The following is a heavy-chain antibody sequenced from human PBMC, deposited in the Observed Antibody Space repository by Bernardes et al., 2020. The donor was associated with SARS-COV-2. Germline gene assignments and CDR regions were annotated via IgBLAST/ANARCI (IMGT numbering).Heavy chain of an antibody. D-gene: IGHD4-17*01. V-gene: IGHV3-30*18. J-gene: IGHJ5*02. Sequence: GGSLRLSCGASGFTFNNYAMNWVRQAPGKGLEWVAVISYDGNFKYYADSMKGRFTISRDNSNNTVYLQMSGLRVEDTAIYYCAKDSFGGDYLNWFDPWGQGTLVTVSS. CDR3: AKDSFGGDYLNWFDP. CDR2: ISYDGNFK. CDR1: GFTFNNYA.